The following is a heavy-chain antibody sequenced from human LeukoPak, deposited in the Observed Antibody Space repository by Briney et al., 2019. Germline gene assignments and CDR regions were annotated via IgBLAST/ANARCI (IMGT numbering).Heavy chain of an antibody. CDR1: GGSFSGYY. D-gene: IGHD1-1*01. V-gene: IGHV4-34*09. CDR3: AREKRLRGTDWFDS. CDR2: INHSGSP. J-gene: IGHJ5*01. Sequence: SETLSLTCAVYGGSFSGYYWSWIRQPPGKGLEWIGEINHSGSPNYNPPLKSRLAMSVDTSKNQFSLNLSSVTAADTAVYYCAREKRLRGTDWFDSWGQGTLVTVSS.